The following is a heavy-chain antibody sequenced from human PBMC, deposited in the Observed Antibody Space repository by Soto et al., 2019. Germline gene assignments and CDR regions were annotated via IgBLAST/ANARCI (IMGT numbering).Heavy chain of an antibody. Sequence: SETLSLTCAVYGGSFSGYYWIWIRQPPGKGLEWIGEINHSGSTDYNPSLKSRVAISVDTSKNQFSLILSSVTAADTAVYYCARGLRITMVRGRYVMDVWGQGTTVTVSS. V-gene: IGHV4-34*01. CDR2: INHSGST. D-gene: IGHD3-10*01. J-gene: IGHJ6*02. CDR3: ARGLRITMVRGRYVMDV. CDR1: GGSFSGYY.